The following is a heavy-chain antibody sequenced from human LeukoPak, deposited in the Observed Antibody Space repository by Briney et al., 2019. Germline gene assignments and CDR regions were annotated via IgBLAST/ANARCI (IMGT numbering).Heavy chain of an antibody. D-gene: IGHD6-13*01. Sequence: GGSLRLSCAASGFAFSSYAMTWVRQAPGKGLEWVSGIGSGSGGRTYYADSVKGRFSISRDNSRDTLNLQMNSLRVEDTAVYYCVQSTAWYRSSWYLLYWGQGILVTVSS. J-gene: IGHJ4*02. CDR3: VQSTAWYRSSWYLLY. CDR1: GFAFSSYA. V-gene: IGHV3-23*01. CDR2: IGSGSGGRT.